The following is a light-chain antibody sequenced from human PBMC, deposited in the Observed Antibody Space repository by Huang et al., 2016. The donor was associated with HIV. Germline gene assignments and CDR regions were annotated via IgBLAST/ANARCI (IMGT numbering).Light chain of an antibody. CDR3: MQVLQTPRT. V-gene: IGKV2-28*01. CDR2: LGS. J-gene: IGKJ1*01. CDR1: QSLLHSNGKNY. Sequence: DIVMTQSPLSLPVTPGEPASISCRSSQSLLHSNGKNYLDWYLQKPGQSPQLLIYLGSNRASGVPDRFSGGGSGIYFTLKISRVEAEDVGIYYCMQVLQTPRTFGQGTKVEVK.